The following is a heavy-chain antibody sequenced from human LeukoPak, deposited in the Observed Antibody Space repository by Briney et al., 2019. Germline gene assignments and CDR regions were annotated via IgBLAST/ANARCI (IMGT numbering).Heavy chain of an antibody. Sequence: GGSLRLSCAVSGFTFSSYAMHWVRQAPGKGLEWVAVILHDGSNEYYADSVKGRFTISRDNSKNTLYLQMNSLRAKDTAVYYCARELLRFLEWGGAFDIWGQGTMVTVSS. CDR3: ARELLRFLEWGGAFDI. J-gene: IGHJ3*02. CDR1: GFTFSSYA. CDR2: ILHDGSNE. D-gene: IGHD3-3*01. V-gene: IGHV3-30-3*01.